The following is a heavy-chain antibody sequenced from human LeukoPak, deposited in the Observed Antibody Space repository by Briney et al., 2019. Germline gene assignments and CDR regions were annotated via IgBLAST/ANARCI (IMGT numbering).Heavy chain of an antibody. D-gene: IGHD3-22*01. CDR1: GLTFSNYA. CDR2: ISGSGRHT. CDR3: AKSAQVVITTNPHFDY. Sequence: GGSLILSCAASGLTFSNYAMSRVRQAPGKGLEWVSIISGSGRHTYYADSVKGRFTISRDNSKNTLFLQMNSLRAEDTAVYFCAKSAQVVITTNPHFDYWGQGILVTVSS. V-gene: IGHV3-23*01. J-gene: IGHJ4*02.